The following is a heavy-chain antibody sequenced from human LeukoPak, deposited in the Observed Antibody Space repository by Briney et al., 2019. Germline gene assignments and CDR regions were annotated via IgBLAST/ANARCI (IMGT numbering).Heavy chain of an antibody. D-gene: IGHD1-20*01. Sequence: PSETLSLTCTVSGGSISSYYWGWIRQPPGKGLEWIGSIYYSGSTYYNPSLKSRVTISVDTSKNQFSLKLSSVTAADTAVYYCAGRDNWNEFDYWGQGTLVTVSS. CDR2: IYYSGST. V-gene: IGHV4-39*01. J-gene: IGHJ4*02. CDR1: GGSISSYY. CDR3: AGRDNWNEFDY.